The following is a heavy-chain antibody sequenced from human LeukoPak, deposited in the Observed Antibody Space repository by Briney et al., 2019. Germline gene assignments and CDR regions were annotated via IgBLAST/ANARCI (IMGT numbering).Heavy chain of an antibody. CDR3: ARGPYYGSGSYFGPGTRYYYMDV. J-gene: IGHJ6*03. D-gene: IGHD3-10*01. CDR2: ISAYNGNT. V-gene: IGHV1-18*01. CDR1: GYTLTSYG. Sequence: ASVKVSCKASGYTLTSYGISWVRQAPGQGLEWVGWISAYNGNTNYAQKLQGRVTMTTDTSTSTAYMELRSLRSDDTAVYYCARGPYYGSGSYFGPGTRYYYMDVWGKGTTVTVSS.